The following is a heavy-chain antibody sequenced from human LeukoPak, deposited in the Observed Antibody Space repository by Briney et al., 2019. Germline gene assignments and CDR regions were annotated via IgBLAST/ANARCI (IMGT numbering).Heavy chain of an antibody. CDR1: GFTFSSYS. CDR2: ISSSSSTI. V-gene: IGHV3-48*01. J-gene: IGHJ4*02. D-gene: IGHD6-19*01. Sequence: GGSLRLSCAASGFTFSSYSMNWVRQAPGKGLERVSYISSSSSTIYYADSVKGRFTISRDNSKNTLYLQVNSLRAEDTAVYYCAKVIAVAGPYSDYWGQGTLVTVSS. CDR3: AKVIAVAGPYSDY.